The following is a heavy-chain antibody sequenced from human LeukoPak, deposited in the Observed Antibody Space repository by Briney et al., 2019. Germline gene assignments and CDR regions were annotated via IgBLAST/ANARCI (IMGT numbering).Heavy chain of an antibody. CDR3: ARVIVVVVAAPGYLAVAGLGFDY. J-gene: IGHJ4*02. CDR2: ISAYNGNT. CDR1: GYTFTSYG. Sequence: GASVKVSCKASGYTFTSYGISWVRQAPGQGLEWMGWISAYNGNTNYAQKLQGSVTMTTDTSTSTAYMELRSLRSDDTAVYYCARVIVVVVAAPGYLAVAGLGFDYWGQGTLVTVSS. D-gene: IGHD2-15*01. V-gene: IGHV1-18*01.